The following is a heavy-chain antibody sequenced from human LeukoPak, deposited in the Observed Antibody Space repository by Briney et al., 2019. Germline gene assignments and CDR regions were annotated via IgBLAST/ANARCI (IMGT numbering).Heavy chain of an antibody. CDR1: GFTFSSYW. D-gene: IGHD6-13*01. V-gene: IGHV3-7*01. J-gene: IGHJ3*02. CDR2: IKQDGSEK. Sequence: PGGSLRLSCAASGFTFSSYWMSWVRQAPGKGLEWVANIKQDGSEKYYVDSVKGRFTISRDNAKNSLYLQMNSLRAEDTAVYYCARVRSSSWYRAAFDIWGQGTMVTVS. CDR3: ARVRSSSWYRAAFDI.